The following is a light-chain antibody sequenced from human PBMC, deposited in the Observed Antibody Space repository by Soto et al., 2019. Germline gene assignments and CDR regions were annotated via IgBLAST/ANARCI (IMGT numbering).Light chain of an antibody. CDR1: QSVSTN. CDR3: HQYNNWPVT. Sequence: EIVMTQSPATLSVSPGERATLSCRACQSVSTNLAWYQQKPGQAPRLLIYGASTRTTVVPARFSGSGSGTEFTLTISSLQSEDFAVYFCHQYNNWPVTFGGGTKVEIK. J-gene: IGKJ4*01. CDR2: GAS. V-gene: IGKV3-15*01.